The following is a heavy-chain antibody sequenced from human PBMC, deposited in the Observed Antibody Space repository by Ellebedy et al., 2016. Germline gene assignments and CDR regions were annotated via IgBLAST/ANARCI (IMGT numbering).Heavy chain of an antibody. J-gene: IGHJ6*02. CDR3: AKDSECSGGSCYSSRRAYYFYGMDV. CDR1: GFTFDDYA. CDR2: ISWNSGSI. D-gene: IGHD2-15*01. Sequence: SLKISXAASGFTFDDYAMHWVRQAPGKGLEWVPGISWNSGSIDYADSVKGRFTISRDNAKNSLYLQMNSLRAEDTALYYCAKDSECSGGSCYSSRRAYYFYGMDVWGQGTTVTVSS. V-gene: IGHV3-9*01.